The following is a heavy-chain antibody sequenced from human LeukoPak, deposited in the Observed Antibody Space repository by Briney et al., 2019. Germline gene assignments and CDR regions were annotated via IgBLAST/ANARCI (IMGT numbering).Heavy chain of an antibody. J-gene: IGHJ5*02. Sequence: SETLSLTCTVSGYSINNGFYWGWIRQPPGKGLEWIESIYHSERTHYNPSLKSRVTTSIDTSNNQFSLRLRFVTAADTAVYYCARDSGTTGEVKFDPWGQGTLVTVSS. CDR3: ARDSGTTGEVKFDP. V-gene: IGHV4-38-2*02. CDR2: IYHSERT. CDR1: GYSINNGFY. D-gene: IGHD3-10*01.